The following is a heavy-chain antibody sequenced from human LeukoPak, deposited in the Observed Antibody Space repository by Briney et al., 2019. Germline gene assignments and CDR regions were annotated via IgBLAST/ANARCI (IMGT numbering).Heavy chain of an antibody. J-gene: IGHJ4*02. D-gene: IGHD1-26*01. Sequence: GGSLRLSCEASTFTFSSYGMHWVRQAPGKGLEWVAFIHFDGSDKYYADSMKGRFTISRDNSKNTLYLQMYSLRAEDTAVYWCAKDGAPWAMDYWGQGTLVSVSS. CDR1: TFTFSSYG. V-gene: IGHV3-30*02. CDR3: AKDGAPWAMDY. CDR2: IHFDGSDK.